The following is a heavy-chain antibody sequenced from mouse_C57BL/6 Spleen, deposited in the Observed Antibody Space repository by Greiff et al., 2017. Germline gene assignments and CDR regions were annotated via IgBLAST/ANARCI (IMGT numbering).Heavy chain of an antibody. Sequence: VQLQQSVPELVKPGASVKLSCKASGYTITDSYMNWVKQRTEQSLEWIGGINPDYGTTNYNQKFKGKATLTADTSSNTAYLQLSSLTSEDTAVYYCAGCDDSNWYYDVWGKGTMVTVSA. CDR2: INPDYGTT. D-gene: IGHD1-1*01. CDR3: AGCDDSNWYYDV. V-gene: IGHV1-39*01. J-gene: IGHJ1*03. CDR1: GYTITDSY.